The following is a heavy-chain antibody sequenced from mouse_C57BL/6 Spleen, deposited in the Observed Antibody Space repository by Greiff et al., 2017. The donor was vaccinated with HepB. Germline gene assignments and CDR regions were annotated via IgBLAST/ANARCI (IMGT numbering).Heavy chain of an antibody. CDR3: ARTTTVVATRGY. Sequence: VQLQQSGAELARPGASVKLSCKASGYTFTSYGISWVKQRTGQGLEWIGEIYPRSGNTYYNEKFKGKATLTADKSSSTAYMEIRSLTSEDSAVYFCARTTTVVATRGYWGQGTTLTVSS. CDR1: GYTFTSYG. J-gene: IGHJ2*01. CDR2: IYPRSGNT. V-gene: IGHV1-81*01. D-gene: IGHD1-1*01.